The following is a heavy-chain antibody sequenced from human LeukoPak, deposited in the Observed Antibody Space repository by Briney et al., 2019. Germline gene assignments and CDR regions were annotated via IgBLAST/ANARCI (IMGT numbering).Heavy chain of an antibody. J-gene: IGHJ4*02. CDR1: GFTFSNAW. V-gene: IGHV3-15*01. Sequence: PGGSLRLSCAASGFTFSNAWMSWVRQAPGKGLERVGRIKSKTDGGTTDYAAPVKGRFTISRDDSKNTLYLQMNSLKTEDTTVYYCTTSSGWTTEYYFDYWGQGTLVTVSS. D-gene: IGHD6-19*01. CDR2: IKSKTDGGTT. CDR3: TTSSGWTTEYYFDY.